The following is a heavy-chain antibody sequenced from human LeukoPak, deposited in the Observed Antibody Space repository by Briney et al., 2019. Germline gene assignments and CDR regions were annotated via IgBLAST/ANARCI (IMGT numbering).Heavy chain of an antibody. D-gene: IGHD1-1*01. V-gene: IGHV4-34*01. CDR3: ARGGTWTVYNDY. J-gene: IGHJ4*02. Sequence: PGGSLRLSCAASGFTFSSYAMSWIRQPPGKGLEWIGEINHSGSTNYNPSLKSRVTISVDTSKNQFSLKLRSVTAADTAVYYCARGGTWTVYNDYWGQGTLVTVSS. CDR2: INHSGST. CDR1: GFTFSSYA.